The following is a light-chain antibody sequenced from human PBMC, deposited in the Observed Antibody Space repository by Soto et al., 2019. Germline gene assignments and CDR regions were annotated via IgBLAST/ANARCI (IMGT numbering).Light chain of an antibody. J-gene: IGKJ1*01. CDR3: QHYNSYSEA. Sequence: DIQMTQSPSTLSGSVGDRVTITCRASQTISSWLAWYQQKPGKAPKLLIYKASTLKSGVPSRFSGSGSGTEFTLTISSLQPDYFAHDYCQHYNSYSEAFGQGTKVELK. CDR2: KAS. CDR1: QTISSW. V-gene: IGKV1-5*03.